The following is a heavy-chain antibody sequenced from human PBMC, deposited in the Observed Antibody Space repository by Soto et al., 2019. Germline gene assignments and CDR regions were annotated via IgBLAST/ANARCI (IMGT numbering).Heavy chain of an antibody. V-gene: IGHV3-23*01. J-gene: IGHJ5*02. D-gene: IGHD2-15*01. Sequence: TEGSLILSCAASGFTFSTYAMSWVRQAPGKGLEWVSAISSTGAGTYYADSVKGRFTISRDNSQNTLYLQMNSLRAEDTAVYYCAKAGGYCSGGPCYPNWFDPWGQGTLVTVSS. CDR2: ISSTGAGT. CDR3: AKAGGYCSGGPCYPNWFDP. CDR1: GFTFSTYA.